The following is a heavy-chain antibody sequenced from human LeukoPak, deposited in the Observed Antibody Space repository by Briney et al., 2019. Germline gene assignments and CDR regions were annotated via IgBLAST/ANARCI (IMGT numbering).Heavy chain of an antibody. CDR3: ASEEGLY. Sequence: SETLSLTCTVSGGSISSYYWSWIRQPPGKGLEWIGYIYYSGSTYYNPSLKSRVTISVDTSKNQFSLKLSSVTAADTAVYYCASEEGLYWGQGTLVTVSS. CDR2: IYYSGST. J-gene: IGHJ4*02. CDR1: GGSISSYY. V-gene: IGHV4-59*08.